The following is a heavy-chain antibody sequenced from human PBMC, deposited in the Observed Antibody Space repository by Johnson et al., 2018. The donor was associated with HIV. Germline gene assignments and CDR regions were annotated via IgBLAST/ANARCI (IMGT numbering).Heavy chain of an antibody. D-gene: IGHD6-13*01. Sequence: QVQLVESGGGLVQPGGSLRLSCAASGFTFSRYTMHWVRQAPGKGLEWVAVISYDGSNKYYADSVKGRFTISRDNSKNTLYLQMNNLRAEDTAVYYCARDGGIAATDAFDIWGQGTMVTVSS. V-gene: IGHV3-30*04. CDR2: ISYDGSNK. CDR1: GFTFSRYT. J-gene: IGHJ3*02. CDR3: ARDGGIAATDAFDI.